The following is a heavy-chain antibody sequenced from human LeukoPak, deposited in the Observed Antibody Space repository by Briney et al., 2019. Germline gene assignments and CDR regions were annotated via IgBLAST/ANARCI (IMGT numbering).Heavy chain of an antibody. CDR1: GFTFSSYA. Sequence: PGGSLRLSCAASGFTFSSYAMSWVRQAPGEGLEWVSAISGSGGSTYYADSVKGRFTISRDNSKNTLYLQMNSLRAEDTAVYYCAKDHSIVVVVAASEYFQHWGQGTLVTVSS. CDR2: ISGSGGST. D-gene: IGHD2-15*01. V-gene: IGHV3-23*01. J-gene: IGHJ1*01. CDR3: AKDHSIVVVVAASEYFQH.